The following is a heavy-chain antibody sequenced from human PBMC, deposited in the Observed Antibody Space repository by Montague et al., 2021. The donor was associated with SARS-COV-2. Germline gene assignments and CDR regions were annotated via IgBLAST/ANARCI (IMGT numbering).Heavy chain of an antibody. V-gene: IGHV4-31*03. CDR3: ACYVDRSGWLNPRVSGTFDY. Sequence: TLSLTCTVSGGSISSGGYYWSWIRQHPGKGLEWIGYIYYSGSTYYNPSLKSRVTISVDTSKNHFSLKLSSVTAADTAVYYCACYVDRSGWLNPRVSGTFDYWGQGTLVTVSS. CDR2: IYYSGST. D-gene: IGHD6-19*01. CDR1: GGSISSGGYY. J-gene: IGHJ4*02.